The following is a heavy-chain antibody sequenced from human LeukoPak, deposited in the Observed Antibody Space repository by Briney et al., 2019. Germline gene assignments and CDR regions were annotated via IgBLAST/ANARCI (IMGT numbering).Heavy chain of an antibody. CDR3: AKDFRIGYSAHFDY. J-gene: IGHJ4*02. Sequence: PGGSLRLSCVGSGFTFRSHAMSWVRQAPEKGLEIVSGICENGGTTYYADSVKGRFSISRDNSKNTLYLQMDSLRGEDTAVYYCAKDFRIGYSAHFDYWGQGALVTVSS. V-gene: IGHV3-23*01. CDR2: ICENGGTT. CDR1: GFTFRSHA. D-gene: IGHD2-21*01.